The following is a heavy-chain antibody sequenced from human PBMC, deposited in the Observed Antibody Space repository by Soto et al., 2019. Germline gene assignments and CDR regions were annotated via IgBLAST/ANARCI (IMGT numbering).Heavy chain of an antibody. Sequence: ASVKVSCKSSGYTFINYYVHWVRQAPGQGLEWVGMINPSGGRTTYPQKFQGRVTMTRDTSTSTVYVELSSLRSDDTAVFYCAREKASTSLLTYYYYAMDVWGQGTTVTVSS. CDR1: GYTFINYY. CDR3: AREKASTSLLTYYYYAMDV. CDR2: INPSGGRT. V-gene: IGHV1-46*01. J-gene: IGHJ6*02.